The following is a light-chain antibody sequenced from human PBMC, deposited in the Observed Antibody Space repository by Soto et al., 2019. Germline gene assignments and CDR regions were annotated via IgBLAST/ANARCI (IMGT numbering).Light chain of an antibody. J-gene: IGKJ4*01. CDR2: DAS. CDR1: QRVTTN. CDR3: QQYDRWPVT. V-gene: IGKV3-15*01. Sequence: EVVMTQSSATLSVSQGERVTFSCRASQRVTTNLAWYQHNPGQSPSLLISDASTGASGIPPRFSGSGSGTEFTLTIDRLQSADFAVYYCQQYDRWPVTFGGGTKVYIK.